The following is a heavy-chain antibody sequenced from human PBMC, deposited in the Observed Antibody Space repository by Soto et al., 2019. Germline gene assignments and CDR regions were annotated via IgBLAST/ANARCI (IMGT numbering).Heavy chain of an antibody. CDR2: IYHSGST. J-gene: IGHJ5*02. D-gene: IGHD2-15*01. Sequence: SETLSLTCAVSGYSISSGYYCGWIRQPPGKGLEWIGSIYHSGSTYYNPSLKSRVTISVDTSKNQFSLKLSSVTAADTAVYYCARVVVVVVAATSLSGWFDPWGQGTLVTVSS. V-gene: IGHV4-38-2*01. CDR3: ARVVVVVVAATSLSGWFDP. CDR1: GYSISSGYY.